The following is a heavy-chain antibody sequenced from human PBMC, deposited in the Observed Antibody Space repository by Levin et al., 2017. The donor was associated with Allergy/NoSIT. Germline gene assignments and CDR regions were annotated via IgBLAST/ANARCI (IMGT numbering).Heavy chain of an antibody. CDR3: AKDLKMDTAMASGFDY. CDR2: ISGSGGST. J-gene: IGHJ4*02. V-gene: IGHV3-23*01. CDR1: GFTFSSYA. D-gene: IGHD5-18*01. Sequence: PGGSLRLSCAASGFTFSSYAMSWVRQAPGKGLEWVSAISGSGGSTYYADSVKGRFTISRDNSKNTLYLQMNSLRAEDTAVYYCAKDLKMDTAMASGFDYWGQGTLVTVSS.